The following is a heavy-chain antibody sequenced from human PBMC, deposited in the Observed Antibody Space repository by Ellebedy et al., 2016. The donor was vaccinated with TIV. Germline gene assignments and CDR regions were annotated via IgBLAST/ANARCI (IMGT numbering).Heavy chain of an antibody. V-gene: IGHV1-2*04. Sequence: AASVKVSCKASGYTFTSYDISWVRQAPGQGLEWVGRINVNTGATNYAQNFQGWVTMTRDTSISTAYLELTTLKSDDTAVYYCARGQSFQYWLNLDYWGQGTLVTVPS. CDR1: GYTFTSYD. CDR3: ARGQSFQYWLNLDY. D-gene: IGHD2-8*02. CDR2: INVNTGAT. J-gene: IGHJ4*02.